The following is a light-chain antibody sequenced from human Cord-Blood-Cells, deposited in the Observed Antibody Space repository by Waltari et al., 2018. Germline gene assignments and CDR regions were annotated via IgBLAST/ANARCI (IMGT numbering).Light chain of an antibody. J-gene: IGLJ3*02. CDR2: EGS. V-gene: IGLV2-23*01. CDR1: SSDVGSYKL. Sequence: QSALTQPASVSGSPGQSITISCTGTSSDVGSYKLVSCYQQHPGNAPQLMIYEGSKRPSGVSNRFSGSKSGNTASLTISGLQAEDESDYYCCSYAGSSTWVFGGGTKLTVL. CDR3: CSYAGSSTWV.